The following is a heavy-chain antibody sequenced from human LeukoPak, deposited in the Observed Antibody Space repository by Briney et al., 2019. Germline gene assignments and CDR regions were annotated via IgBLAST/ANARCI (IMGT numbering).Heavy chain of an antibody. Sequence: GGSLRLSCAASGFTFDDYGMSWVRQAPGKGLEWVSGINWNGGSTGYADSVKGRFTISRDNAKNSLYLQMNSLRAEDTALYYCARVRSGSYYDAFDIWGQGTMVTVSS. D-gene: IGHD1-26*01. CDR3: ARVRSGSYYDAFDI. J-gene: IGHJ3*02. V-gene: IGHV3-20*04. CDR1: GFTFDDYG. CDR2: INWNGGST.